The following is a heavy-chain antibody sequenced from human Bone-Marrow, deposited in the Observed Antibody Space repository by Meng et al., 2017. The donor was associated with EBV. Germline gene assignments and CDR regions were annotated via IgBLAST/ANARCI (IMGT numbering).Heavy chain of an antibody. CDR2: ISDYNGNT. Sequence: QEQRVQAGGEVMKHGASVQVSFKASGYTSTSYGISWVRQAPGQGREWMGWISDYNGNTNYAQKLQGRVTMTTDTSTSTAYMGLRSLRSADTAVYYCARGGGWELTFDYWGQGTLVTVSS. J-gene: IGHJ4*02. CDR1: GYTSTSYG. D-gene: IGHD1-26*01. V-gene: IGHV1-18*01. CDR3: ARGGGWELTFDY.